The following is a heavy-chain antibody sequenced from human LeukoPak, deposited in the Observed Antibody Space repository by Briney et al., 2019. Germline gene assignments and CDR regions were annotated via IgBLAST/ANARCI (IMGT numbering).Heavy chain of an antibody. CDR1: GFTFSSYG. J-gene: IGHJ3*02. Sequence: PGGSLRLSCAASGFTFSSYGMHWVRQAPGKGLEWVAVISYDGSNKYYADSVKGRFTISRDNSKNTLYLQMNSLRAEDTAVYYCANLHGERGIAVTRDAFDIWGQGTMVTVSS. D-gene: IGHD6-19*01. V-gene: IGHV3-30*18. CDR2: ISYDGSNK. CDR3: ANLHGERGIAVTRDAFDI.